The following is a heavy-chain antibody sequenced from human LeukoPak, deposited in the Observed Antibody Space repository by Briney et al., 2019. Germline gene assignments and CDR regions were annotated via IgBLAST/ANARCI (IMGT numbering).Heavy chain of an antibody. Sequence: GASVKVSCKASGYTFTSYDINWVRQATGQGLEWMGWMNPNSGNTGYAQKFQGRVTITRNTSISTAYMELSSLRPEDTAVYYCARGRILSGLRLEYWGQGTLVTVSS. D-gene: IGHD5-12*01. CDR2: MNPNSGNT. J-gene: IGHJ4*02. CDR3: ARGRILSGLRLEY. CDR1: GYTFTSYD. V-gene: IGHV1-8*03.